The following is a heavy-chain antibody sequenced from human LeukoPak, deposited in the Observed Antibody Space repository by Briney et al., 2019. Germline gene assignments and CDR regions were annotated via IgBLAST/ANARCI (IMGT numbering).Heavy chain of an antibody. CDR3: ARAPPEVWYPHL. CDR2: ISSSSSYI. J-gene: IGHJ4*02. Sequence: GGSLRLYCAVDGFTFSTYSINWVRQAPGKGLEWVSSISSSSSYIYYADSVKGRFTISRDNAKNSLYLQMNSLRAEDTAVYYCARAPPEVWYPHLWGQGTLVTVSS. D-gene: IGHD6-13*01. CDR1: GFTFSTYS. V-gene: IGHV3-21*01.